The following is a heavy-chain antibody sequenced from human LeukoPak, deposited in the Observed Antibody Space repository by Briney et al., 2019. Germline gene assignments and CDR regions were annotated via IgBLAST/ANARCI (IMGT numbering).Heavy chain of an antibody. Sequence: ASVNVSCEASGYTFSGNNIHWVRQAPGQGLEWMGWINSNTGVTGYAQKFRGRVTMTRDTSISTAYMELGGLISDDTAVYYCARDRALWFMDGGSDAFDVWGQGTRVTVSS. CDR2: INSNTGVT. D-gene: IGHD2-8*02. J-gene: IGHJ3*01. CDR3: ARDRALWFMDGGSDAFDV. V-gene: IGHV1-2*02. CDR1: GYTFSGNN.